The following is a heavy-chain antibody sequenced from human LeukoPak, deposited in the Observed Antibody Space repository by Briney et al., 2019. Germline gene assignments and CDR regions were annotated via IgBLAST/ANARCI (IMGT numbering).Heavy chain of an antibody. J-gene: IGHJ6*04. Sequence: SETLSLTCTVSGGSISSSSYYWGWIRQPPGKGLEWIGSIYYSGSTYYNPSLKSRVTISVDTSKNQFSLKLSSVTAADTAVYYCARVLGWLQLHYYYYYYGMDVWGEGTTVTVSS. CDR1: GGSISSSSYY. D-gene: IGHD5-24*01. CDR3: ARVLGWLQLHYYYYYYGMDV. CDR2: IYYSGST. V-gene: IGHV4-39*01.